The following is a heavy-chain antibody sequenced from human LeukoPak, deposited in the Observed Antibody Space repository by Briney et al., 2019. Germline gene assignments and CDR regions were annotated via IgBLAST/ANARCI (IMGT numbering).Heavy chain of an antibody. CDR3: AKDLDYTTYGYYFDY. Sequence: GRSLRLSCAASVFTFSTYGMHWVRQAPGKGLEWVAVISYDGSNKYYADSVKGRFTISRDNSKNTLYLQMNSLRAEDAAVYYCAKDLDYTTYGYYFDYWGQGTLVTVSS. CDR1: VFTFSTYG. V-gene: IGHV3-30*18. D-gene: IGHD4-11*01. CDR2: ISYDGSNK. J-gene: IGHJ4*02.